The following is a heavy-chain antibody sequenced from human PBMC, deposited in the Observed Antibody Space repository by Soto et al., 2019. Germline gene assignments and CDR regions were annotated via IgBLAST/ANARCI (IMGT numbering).Heavy chain of an antibody. D-gene: IGHD3-3*01. CDR1: GFTFSSYE. CDR3: ARGLGDFWSGYAYFDY. CDR2: ISSSGSTI. V-gene: IGHV3-48*03. Sequence: VGSLRLSCAASGFTFSSYEMNWVRQAPGKGLEWVSYISSSGSTIYYADSVKGRFTISRDNAKNSLYLQMNSLRAEDTAVYYCARGLGDFWSGYAYFDYWGQGTLVNVSS. J-gene: IGHJ4*02.